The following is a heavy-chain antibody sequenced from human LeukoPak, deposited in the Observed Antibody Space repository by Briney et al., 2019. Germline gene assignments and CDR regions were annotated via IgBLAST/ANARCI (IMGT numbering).Heavy chain of an antibody. CDR3: ARIGRDYGDYFDN. CDR2: ISSSSSYI. D-gene: IGHD4-17*01. V-gene: IGHV3-21*04. J-gene: IGHJ4*02. CDR1: GFTFSTYS. Sequence: GGSLRLSCAASGFTFSTYSLNWVRQAPGKGLEWVSSISSSSSYIDYADSVKGRFTISRDNAKKSLYLQMNSLRAEDTAVYYCARIGRDYGDYFDNWGQGTLVTVSP.